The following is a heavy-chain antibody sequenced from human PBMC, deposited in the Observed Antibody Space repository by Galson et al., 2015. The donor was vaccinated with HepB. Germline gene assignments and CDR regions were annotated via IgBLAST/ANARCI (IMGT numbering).Heavy chain of an antibody. CDR1: GFTFSSYA. CDR3: AKDPRNGSGSYYKSLSWFDP. D-gene: IGHD3-10*01. J-gene: IGHJ5*02. V-gene: IGHV3-23*01. CDR2: ISGSGGST. Sequence: SLRLSCAASGFTFSSYAMSWVRQAPGKGLEWVSAISGSGGSTYYADSVKGRFTISRDNSKNTLYLQMNSLRAEDTAVYYCAKDPRNGSGSYYKSLSWFDPWGQGTLVTVSS.